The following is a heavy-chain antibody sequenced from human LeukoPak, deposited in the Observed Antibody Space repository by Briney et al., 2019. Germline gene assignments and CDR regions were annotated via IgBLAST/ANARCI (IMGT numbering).Heavy chain of an antibody. CDR2: IYSGGST. CDR3: ARVKSGVYFDY. D-gene: IGHD2-8*01. V-gene: IGHV3-53*01. CDR1: GFTVSSNY. J-gene: IGHJ4*02. Sequence: GGSLRLSCAASGFTVSSNYMSWVRQAPGKGLEWVSVIYSGGSTYYADSVKGRFTISRDNSKNTLYLQMNSLRAEDTAVYYCARVKSGVYFDYWGQGTLVTVSS.